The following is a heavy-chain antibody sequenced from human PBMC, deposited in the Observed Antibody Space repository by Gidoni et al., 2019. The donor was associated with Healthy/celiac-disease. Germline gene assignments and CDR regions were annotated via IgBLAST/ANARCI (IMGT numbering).Heavy chain of an antibody. CDR3: AHANDYVWGSYRHGAPFDP. V-gene: IGHV2-5*01. D-gene: IGHD3-16*02. CDR2: IYWNDDK. Sequence: QITLKESGPTLVKPTQTLTLTCPFSGFSLSTSGVGVGWFRHPPGKALEWLALIYWNDDKRYSPSLKSRLTITKDTSKNQVVLTMTNMDPVDTATYYCAHANDYVWGSYRHGAPFDPWGQGTLVTVSS. CDR1: GFSLSTSGVG. J-gene: IGHJ5*02.